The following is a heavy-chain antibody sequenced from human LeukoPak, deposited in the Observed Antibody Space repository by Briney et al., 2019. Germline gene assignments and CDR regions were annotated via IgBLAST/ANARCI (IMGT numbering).Heavy chain of an antibody. CDR1: GGSISSSSYY. Sequence: PSETLSLTCTVSGGSISSSSYYWGWIRQPPGKGLEWIGSIYYSGSTYYNPSLKSRVTISVDTSKNQFSLKLSSVTAADTAVYYCARDRGLDVAAAGIFDYWGQGTLVTVSS. CDR3: ARDRGLDVAAAGIFDY. CDR2: IYYSGST. D-gene: IGHD6-13*01. V-gene: IGHV4-39*07. J-gene: IGHJ4*02.